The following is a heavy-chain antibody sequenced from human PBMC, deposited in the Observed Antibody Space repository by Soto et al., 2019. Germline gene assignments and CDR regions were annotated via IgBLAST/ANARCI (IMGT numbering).Heavy chain of an antibody. CDR1: GYTFISYS. Sequence: QVQLAQSGAEEKKPGASVKVSCKVSGYTFISYSMHWVRQAPGQRLEWMGWINVGNGNTKYSQKIQGRVTITIDTSASTGYMELSSLRSEDTAVYYCARERWASGSRWFDPWGQGTLVTVSS. J-gene: IGHJ5*02. V-gene: IGHV1-3*05. CDR2: INVGNGNT. D-gene: IGHD6-19*01. CDR3: ARERWASGSRWFDP.